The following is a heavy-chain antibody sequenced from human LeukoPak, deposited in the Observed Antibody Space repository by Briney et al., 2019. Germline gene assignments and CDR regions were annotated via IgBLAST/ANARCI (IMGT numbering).Heavy chain of an antibody. CDR1: GGTFSSYA. J-gene: IGHJ3*02. CDR2: IIPIFGTA. D-gene: IGHD3-16*01. Sequence: SVTVSCKASGGTFSSYAISWVRQAPGQGLEWMGGIIPIFGTANYAQKFQGRVTITADESTSTAYMELSSLRSEDTAVYYCARGGETSQWDAFDIWGQGTMVTVSS. CDR3: ARGGETSQWDAFDI. V-gene: IGHV1-69*13.